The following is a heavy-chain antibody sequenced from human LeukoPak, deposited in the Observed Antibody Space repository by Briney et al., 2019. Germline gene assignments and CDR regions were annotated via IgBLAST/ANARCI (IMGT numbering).Heavy chain of an antibody. J-gene: IGHJ4*02. V-gene: IGHV4-4*07. CDR1: GGSISSYY. D-gene: IGHD6-19*01. Sequence: SETLSLTCTVSGGSISSYYWSWIRQPAGKGLEWIGRIYTSGSTNYNPSLKSRVTMSVDTSKNQFSLKLSSVTAADTAVYYCARGGAQWLATWNFDYWGQGTLVTVSS. CDR2: IYTSGST. CDR3: ARGGAQWLATWNFDY.